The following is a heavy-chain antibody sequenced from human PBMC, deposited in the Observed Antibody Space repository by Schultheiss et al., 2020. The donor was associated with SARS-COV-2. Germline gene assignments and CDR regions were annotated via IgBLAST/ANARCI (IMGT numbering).Heavy chain of an antibody. CDR1: GYTFTGYY. CDR2: INPNSGGT. Sequence: ASVKVSCKASGYTFTGYYVHWVRQAPGQGLEWMGWINPNSGGTNYAQKFQGRVTMTRDTSISTAYMELSRLRSDDTAVYYCARDRGTTGTTPANWFDPWGQGTLVTVSS. J-gene: IGHJ5*02. V-gene: IGHV1-2*02. CDR3: ARDRGTTGTTPANWFDP. D-gene: IGHD1-1*01.